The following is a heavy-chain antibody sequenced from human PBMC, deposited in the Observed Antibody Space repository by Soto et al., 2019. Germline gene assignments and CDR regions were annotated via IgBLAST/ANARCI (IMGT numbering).Heavy chain of an antibody. Sequence: QVQLVESGGGVVQPGRSLRLSCAASGFTFSSYGMHWVRQAPGKGLEWVAVIWYDGSNKYYADSVKGRCTISRDNSKNTLYLQMNSLTAEDTAVYYCARAFLRGYYPYYFDYWGQGTLVTVSS. D-gene: IGHD3-22*01. CDR2: IWYDGSNK. J-gene: IGHJ4*02. CDR3: ARAFLRGYYPYYFDY. CDR1: GFTFSSYG. V-gene: IGHV3-33*01.